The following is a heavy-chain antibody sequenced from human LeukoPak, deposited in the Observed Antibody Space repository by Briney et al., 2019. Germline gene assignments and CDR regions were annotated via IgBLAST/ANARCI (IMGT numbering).Heavy chain of an antibody. CDR2: IYYSGST. Sequence: SETLSLTCTVSGGSISSYYWSWIRQPPGKGLEWIGYIYYSGSTNYNPSLKSRVTISVDTSKNQFSLKLSSVTAADTAVYYCAREGGAAADAWGQGTLVTVSS. D-gene: IGHD6-13*01. CDR1: GGSISSYY. V-gene: IGHV4-59*01. CDR3: AREGGAAADA. J-gene: IGHJ5*02.